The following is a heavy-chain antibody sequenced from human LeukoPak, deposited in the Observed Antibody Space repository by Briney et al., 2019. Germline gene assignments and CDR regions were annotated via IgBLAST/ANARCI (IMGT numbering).Heavy chain of an antibody. CDR1: GAPITSNGYF. Sequence: PSETLSLTCTVTGAPITSNGYFWSWIRQPPGKGLEWIGNIYYNGDTYYKPSLKSRVTISVDTSKRQFSLRLNSVTAADTSVYYCARRHIIVAGPDYFDYWGLGTLVTVSS. CDR3: ARRHIIVAGPDYFDY. J-gene: IGHJ4*02. V-gene: IGHV4-39*01. CDR2: IYYNGDT. D-gene: IGHD5-12*01.